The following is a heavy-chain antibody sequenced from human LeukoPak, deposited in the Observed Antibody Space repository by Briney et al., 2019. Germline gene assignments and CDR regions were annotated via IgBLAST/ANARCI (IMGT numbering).Heavy chain of an antibody. CDR1: GFTFSSYS. V-gene: IGHV3-21*04. CDR3: AKDLRSILSYSSSWRYYYYGMDV. J-gene: IGHJ6*02. Sequence: GGYLRLSCAASGFTFSSYSMNWVRQAPGKGLEWVSSISSSSSYIYYADSVKGRFTISRDNAKNSLYLQMNSLRAEDTALYYCAKDLRSILSYSSSWRYYYYGMDVWGQGTTVTVSS. CDR2: ISSSSSYI. D-gene: IGHD6-13*01.